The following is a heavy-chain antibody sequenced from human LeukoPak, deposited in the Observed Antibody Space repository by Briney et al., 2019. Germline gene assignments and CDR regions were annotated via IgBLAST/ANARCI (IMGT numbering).Heavy chain of an antibody. CDR1: GYTFTRYF. V-gene: IGHV1-69*02. J-gene: IGHJ4*02. Sequence: SVKVSCKASGYTFTRYFIHWVRQAPGQGLEWMGRIIPILGIANYAQKFQGRVTITADKSTSTAYMELSSLRSEDTAVYYCARLQKTYYYDSSGYYGLGDYWGQGTLVTVSS. D-gene: IGHD3-22*01. CDR2: IIPILGIA. CDR3: ARLQKTYYYDSSGYYGLGDY.